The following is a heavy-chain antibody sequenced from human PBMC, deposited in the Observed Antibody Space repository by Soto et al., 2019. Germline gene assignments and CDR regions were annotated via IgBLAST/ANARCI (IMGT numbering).Heavy chain of an antibody. CDR2: ISGSGGST. J-gene: IGHJ6*02. CDR1: GFTFSSYA. V-gene: IGHV3-23*01. D-gene: IGHD4-17*01. CDR3: AKGRDGDSGYYYYGMDV. Sequence: GGSLRLSCAASGFTFSSYAMSWVRQAPGKGLEWVSAISGSGGSTYYADSVKGRFTISRDNSKNTLYLQMNSLRAEDTAVYYCAKGRDGDSGYYYYGMDVWGQGTTVTVSS.